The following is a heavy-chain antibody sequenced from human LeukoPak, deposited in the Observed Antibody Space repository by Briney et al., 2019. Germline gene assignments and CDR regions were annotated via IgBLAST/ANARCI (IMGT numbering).Heavy chain of an antibody. CDR1: GGSISSYY. CDR3: ARRLSGGSYRYFDY. V-gene: IGHV4-59*01. D-gene: IGHD1-26*01. Sequence: SETLSLTCTVSGGSISSYYWSWIRQPPGKGLEWIGYIYYSGSTNYNPSLKSRVTISVDTSKNQFSLKLSSVAAEDTAVYYCARRLSGGSYRYFDYWGQGTLVTVSS. J-gene: IGHJ4*02. CDR2: IYYSGST.